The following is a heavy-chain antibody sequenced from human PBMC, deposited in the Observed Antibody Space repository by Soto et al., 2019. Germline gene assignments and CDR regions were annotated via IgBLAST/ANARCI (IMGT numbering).Heavy chain of an antibody. CDR1: GYIFSANY. D-gene: IGHD3-10*01. CDR3: VRAHALGFSNWFDP. J-gene: IGHJ5*02. Sequence: ASVKVSCKASGYIFSANYIHWVRQAPGQGLEWLGWINPHSGATNYAQKFLGRVTMSADTSASTAYMDLARLKSDDTAGYYCVRAHALGFSNWFDPWGRGTLVTVSS. V-gene: IGHV1-2*02. CDR2: INPHSGAT.